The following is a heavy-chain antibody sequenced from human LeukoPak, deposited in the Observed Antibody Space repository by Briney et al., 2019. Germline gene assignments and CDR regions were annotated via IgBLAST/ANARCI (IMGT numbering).Heavy chain of an antibody. CDR1: GGSISSSSYY. CDR3: AGRGYCSSTSCYPFDY. V-gene: IGHV4-39*01. J-gene: IGHJ4*02. D-gene: IGHD2-2*03. CDR2: IYYSGST. Sequence: PSETLSLTCTVSGGSISSSSYYWGWIRQPPGKGLEWIGSIYYSGSTYYNPSLKSRVTISVDTSKNQFSLKLSSVTAADTAVYYCAGRGYCSSTSCYPFDYWGQGTLVTVSS.